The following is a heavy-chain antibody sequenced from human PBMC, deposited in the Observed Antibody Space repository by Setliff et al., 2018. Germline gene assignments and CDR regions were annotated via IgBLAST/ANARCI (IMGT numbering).Heavy chain of an antibody. CDR1: GGSISRSSYY. CDR3: ARHGQWELLTYYFDY. J-gene: IGHJ4*02. D-gene: IGHD1-26*01. CDR2: IYHTGST. V-gene: IGHV4-39*01. Sequence: PSETLSLTCTVSGGSISRSSYYWGWIRQPPGKGLEWIASIYHTGSTYYNPSLKSRITMSVDTSKNQFSLKLTSVTAADTAVYYCARHGQWELLTYYFDYWGQGTLVTVSS.